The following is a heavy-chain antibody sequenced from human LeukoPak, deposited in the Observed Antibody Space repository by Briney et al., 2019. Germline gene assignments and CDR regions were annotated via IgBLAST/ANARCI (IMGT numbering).Heavy chain of an antibody. V-gene: IGHV5-51*01. CDR2: IYPGDSDT. Sequence: SGASLQICCNGSGSIFTSYWHGLGRPLPGKGLGWVGMIYPGDSDTRYSPSFQGQVTISADKSITTAYMQWSSLKASDTAMYYCARRVAATGTLDYRGQGTLVTVSS. D-gene: IGHD6-13*01. CDR1: GSIFTSYW. CDR3: ARRVAATGTLDY. J-gene: IGHJ4*02.